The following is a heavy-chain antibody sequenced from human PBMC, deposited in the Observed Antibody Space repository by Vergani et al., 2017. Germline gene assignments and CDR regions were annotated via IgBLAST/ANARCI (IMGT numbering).Heavy chain of an antibody. CDR2: IYTSGST. J-gene: IGHJ4*02. CDR1: GGSISSGSYY. CDR3: ARLNSGDGYDW. Sequence: QVQLQESGPGLVKPSQTLSLTCTVSGGSISSGSYYWSWIRQPAGKGLEWIGRIYTSGSTNYNPSLKSRVTISVDTSKNQFSLKLSSVTAADTAVYYCARLNSGDGYDWGGEGTLVAVSS. D-gene: IGHD1-20*01. V-gene: IGHV4-61*02.